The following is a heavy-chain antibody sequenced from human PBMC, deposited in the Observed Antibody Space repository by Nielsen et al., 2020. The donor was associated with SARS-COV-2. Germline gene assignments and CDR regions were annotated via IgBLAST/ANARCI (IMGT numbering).Heavy chain of an antibody. V-gene: IGHV3-30*18. D-gene: IGHD7-27*01. Sequence: GESLKISCAASGFTFSSYGMHWVRQAPGKGLEWVAVISYDGSNKYYADSVKGRFTISRDNSKNTLYLQMNSLRAEDTAVYYCAKEAPRRKLGGIYFDYWGQGTLVTVSS. CDR2: ISYDGSNK. J-gene: IGHJ4*02. CDR3: AKEAPRRKLGGIYFDY. CDR1: GFTFSSYG.